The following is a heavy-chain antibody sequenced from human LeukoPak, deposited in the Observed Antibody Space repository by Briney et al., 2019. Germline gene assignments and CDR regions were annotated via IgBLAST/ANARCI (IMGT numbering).Heavy chain of an antibody. D-gene: IGHD5-18*01. CDR3: AREGEYSYGYGDY. CDR2: INHNGST. CDR1: GGSFSGYY. V-gene: IGHV4-34*01. J-gene: IGHJ4*02. Sequence: PSETLSLTCAVYGGSFSGYYWSWIRQPPGKGLEWIGEINHNGSTNYNPSLKSRVTISVDTSKNQFSLKLSSVTAADTAVYYCAREGEYSYGYGDYWGQGTLVTVSS.